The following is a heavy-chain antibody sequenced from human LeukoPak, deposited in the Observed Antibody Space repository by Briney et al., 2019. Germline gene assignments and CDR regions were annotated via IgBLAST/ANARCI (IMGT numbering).Heavy chain of an antibody. CDR3: ARGTSAGGPISPFDF. Sequence: GGSLRLSCAASGVTFSKNWMRWVRQAPGRGLVWVSRIQGDGSNTNYADSVKGRFSISRDNAKNTVYLQMNSLRAEDTGIYYCARGTSAGGPISPFDFWGQGTVVTVSS. CDR2: IQGDGSNT. J-gene: IGHJ4*02. CDR1: GVTFSKNW. D-gene: IGHD6-13*01. V-gene: IGHV3-74*01.